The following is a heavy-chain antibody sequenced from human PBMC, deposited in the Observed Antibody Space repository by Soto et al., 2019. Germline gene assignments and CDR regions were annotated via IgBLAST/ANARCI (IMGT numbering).Heavy chain of an antibody. D-gene: IGHD2-2*01. Sequence: QVQLVQSGAEVKKPGASVKVSCKASGYTFTSYGISWVRQAPGQGLEWMGWISAYNGNTNYAQKLQGRVTMTTDTSTSTAYMDLGSLISDDTAVYYCARVGTYCSSASCCDYWGQGTLVTVSS. CDR3: ARVGTYCSSASCCDY. V-gene: IGHV1-18*01. J-gene: IGHJ4*02. CDR1: GYTFTSYG. CDR2: ISAYNGNT.